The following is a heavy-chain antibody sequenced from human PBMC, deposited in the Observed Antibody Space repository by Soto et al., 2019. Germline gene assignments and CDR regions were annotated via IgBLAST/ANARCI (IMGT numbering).Heavy chain of an antibody. CDR1: GFTISDAW. D-gene: IGHD3-10*01. V-gene: IGHV3-15*07. J-gene: IGHJ4*01. Sequence: EVQLVESGGGLVKPGGSLRLSCAASGFTISDAWINWVRQAPGMGLEWVGRIKSIRTGGTTDFAAPGKARFAISKEDSKNIVYLQINSLNPEDTAVYYCSTDSPVSSVFVRHDYWGHGTLVPVSS. CDR3: STDSPVSSVFVRHDY. CDR2: IKSIRTGGTT.